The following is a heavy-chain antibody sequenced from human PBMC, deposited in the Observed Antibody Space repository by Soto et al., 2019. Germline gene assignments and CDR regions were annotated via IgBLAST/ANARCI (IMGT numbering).Heavy chain of an antibody. CDR1: GFTFSSYA. CDR2: ISYDGSNK. V-gene: IGHV3-30-3*01. D-gene: IGHD3-22*01. J-gene: IGHJ6*02. CDR3: ARDTSRRGIVGSGYLDYYYYGMDV. Sequence: GGSLRLSCAASGFTFSSYAMHWVRQAPGKGLEWVAVISYDGSNKYYADSVKGRFTISRDNSKNTLYLQMNSLRAEDTAVYYCARDTSRRGIVGSGYLDYYYYGMDVWGQGTTVTVSS.